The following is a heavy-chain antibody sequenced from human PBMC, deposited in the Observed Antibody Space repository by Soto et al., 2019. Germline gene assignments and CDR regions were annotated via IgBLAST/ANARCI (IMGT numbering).Heavy chain of an antibody. V-gene: IGHV3-30*18. CDR3: AKPLRDPGIAAAARRYGMDV. D-gene: IGHD6-13*01. J-gene: IGHJ6*02. CDR1: GFTFSSYG. CDR2: ISYDGSNK. Sequence: GGSLRLSCAASGFTFSSYGMHWVRQAPGKGLEWVAVISYDGSNKYYADSVKGRFTISRDNSKNTLYLQMNSLRAEDTAVYYCAKPLRDPGIAAAARRYGMDVWGQGTTVTVSS.